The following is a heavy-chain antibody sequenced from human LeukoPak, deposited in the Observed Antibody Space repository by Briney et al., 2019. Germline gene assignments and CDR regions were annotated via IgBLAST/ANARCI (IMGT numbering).Heavy chain of an antibody. J-gene: IGHJ3*02. CDR3: ARDWVAGVPFDAFDI. CDR2: IKEDGSET. CDR1: GFTLSGYW. Sequence: GGSLRLSCAASGFTLSGYWMSRVRQAPGKGLEWVANIKEDGSETYYVDSVKGRFTISRDNAKNSLYLHMNSLTAEDTAMYYCARDWVAGVPFDAFDIWGQGTMVSVSS. D-gene: IGHD3-10*01. V-gene: IGHV3-7*01.